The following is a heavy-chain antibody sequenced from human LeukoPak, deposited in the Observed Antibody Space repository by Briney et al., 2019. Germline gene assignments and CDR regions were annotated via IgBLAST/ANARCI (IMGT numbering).Heavy chain of an antibody. V-gene: IGHV1-18*01. CDR1: GYSITSYG. J-gene: IGHJ4*02. D-gene: IGHD3-22*01. CDR2: ISAYNGNT. Sequence: ASVKVSCKASGYSITSYGISWVRQAPGQGLEWMGWISAYNGNTNYAQKLQGRVTMTTDTSTSTAYIELRSLRSDDTAVYYCARERVGGFYYDSSGYYFDYWGQGTLVTVSS. CDR3: ARERVGGFYYDSSGYYFDY.